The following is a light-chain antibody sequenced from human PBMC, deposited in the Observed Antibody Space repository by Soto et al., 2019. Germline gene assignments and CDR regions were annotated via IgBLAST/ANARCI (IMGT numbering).Light chain of an antibody. J-gene: IGKJ1*01. CDR3: QEYGNSPQP. CDR1: QSVSGSY. V-gene: IGKV3-20*01. Sequence: EIWLTQSPGTLPLSPGERATLSCRASQSVSGSYLAWFQQRPGQAPRLLIYGASSRDTGIPDRFSGSGCGTDFTLTISRLEPEDFAVSCCQEYGNSPQPFGPSTNVEV. CDR2: GAS.